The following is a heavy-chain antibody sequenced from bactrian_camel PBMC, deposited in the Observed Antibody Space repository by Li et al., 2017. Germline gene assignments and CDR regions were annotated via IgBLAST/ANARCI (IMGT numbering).Heavy chain of an antibody. J-gene: IGHJ4*01. CDR3: KTAETETGGAWYCRTQTY. CDR1: GFTFSGYA. CDR2: INSGRRATT. V-gene: IGHV3S40*01. D-gene: IGHD7*01. Sequence: QLVESGGGLVEPGGSLRLSCTASGFTFSGYAMSWVRQAPGKGLEWVSQINSGRRATTYYADSVKGRFTISQDNAKNTVYLQMNSLKPEDTAMYYCKTAETETGGAWYCRTQTYWGQGTQVTVS.